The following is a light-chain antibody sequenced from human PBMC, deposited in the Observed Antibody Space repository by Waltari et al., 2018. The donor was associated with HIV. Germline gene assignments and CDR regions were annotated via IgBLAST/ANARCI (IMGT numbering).Light chain of an antibody. CDR1: QTVLYTSSNKNY. V-gene: IGKV4-1*01. Sequence: DIVMTQSPDSLAVSLGERATINCRSSQTVLYTSSNKNYLACYQQRPGQPPKLRIYWSSTRESGVPDRFSGSGSETDFSLTISSLQAEDVAVYYCQQYYSTPLTFGPGTKVDIK. CDR3: QQYYSTPLT. J-gene: IGKJ3*01. CDR2: WSS.